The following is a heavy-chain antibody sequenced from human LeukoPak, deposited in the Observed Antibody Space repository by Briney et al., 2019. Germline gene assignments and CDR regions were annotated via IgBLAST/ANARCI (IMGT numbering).Heavy chain of an antibody. CDR3: ASELGYCSSTSCYHGAFDI. CDR1: GGSISSGGYY. J-gene: IGHJ3*02. V-gene: IGHV4-31*03. CDR2: IYYSGST. D-gene: IGHD2-2*01. Sequence: TSSETLSLTCTVSGGSISSGGYYWSWIRQHPGKGLEWIGYIYYSGSTYYNPSLKSRVTISVDTSKNQFSLKLSSVTAADTAGYYCASELGYCSSTSCYHGAFDIWGQGTMVTVSS.